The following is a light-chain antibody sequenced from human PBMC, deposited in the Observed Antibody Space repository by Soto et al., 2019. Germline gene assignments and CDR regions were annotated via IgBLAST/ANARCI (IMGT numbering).Light chain of an antibody. V-gene: IGKV1-5*03. CDR2: KAS. J-gene: IGKJ1*01. CDR1: QSITDW. CDR3: QYWDGCSWR. Sequence: DIQMTQSPSTLSASVGDRVTITCRASQSITDWLAWYQQKPGKAPKFLIYKASNLEGGVPSRFSGSGSGTEVTLSIGSVQRDEFATCYCQYWDGCSWRVGQGAGVEIK.